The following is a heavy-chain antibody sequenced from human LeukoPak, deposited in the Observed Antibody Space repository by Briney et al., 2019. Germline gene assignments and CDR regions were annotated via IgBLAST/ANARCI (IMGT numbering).Heavy chain of an antibody. CDR1: GGTFSSYG. J-gene: IGHJ4*02. D-gene: IGHD5-18*01. CDR2: IIPIFGTA. V-gene: IGHV1-69*05. CDR3: ARGVDTAMITSLVY. Sequence: GASVKVSCKASGGTFSSYGISWVRQAPGQGLEWMGGIIPIFGTAKYAQKFQGRVTITTDESTSTAYMELSSLRYEDTAVYYCARGVDTAMITSLVYRGQGTLVTVSS.